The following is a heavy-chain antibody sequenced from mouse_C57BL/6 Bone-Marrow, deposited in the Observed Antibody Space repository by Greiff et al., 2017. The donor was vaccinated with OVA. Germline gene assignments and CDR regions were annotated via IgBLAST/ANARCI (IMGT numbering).Heavy chain of an antibody. D-gene: IGHD1-1*01. CDR2: IHPNSGST. J-gene: IGHJ3*01. CDR3: ARYYYGSSPFAY. Sequence: QVQLQQPGAELVKPGASVKLSCTASGYTFTSYWMHWVKQRPGQGLEWIGMIHPNSGSTNYNEKFKSKATLTVDKSSSTAYMQLSSLTSEDSAVYYCARYYYGSSPFAYWGQGTLVTVSA. CDR1: GYTFTSYW. V-gene: IGHV1-64*01.